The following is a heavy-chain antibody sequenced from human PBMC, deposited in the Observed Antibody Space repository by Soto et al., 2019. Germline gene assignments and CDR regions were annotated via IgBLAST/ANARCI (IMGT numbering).Heavy chain of an antibody. D-gene: IGHD5-12*01. V-gene: IGHV3-53*02. CDR3: AGGPWLLDL. Sequence: EVQLVETGGGLIQPGESLRLACLASGFNVGTNYVSWVRQAPGKGLEFVSLLPRTSLFYGRGSTYYADSVKGRSIISRDTSTNTVYLQMNYLRADDTAVYYCAGGPWLLDLWGQGTPVNVSS. CDR1: GFNVGTNY. CDR2: FYGRGST. J-gene: IGHJ1*01.